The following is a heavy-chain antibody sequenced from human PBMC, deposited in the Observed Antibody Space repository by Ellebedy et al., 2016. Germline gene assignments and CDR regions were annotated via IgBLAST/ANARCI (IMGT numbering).Heavy chain of an antibody. CDR3: ARATATEAFDV. Sequence: GESLKISCAASGFTFSRFSFNWVRQAPGKGLEWLAYISISGTTTYYAAPVRARFPISRDTDNASVFLQMSDLRHDDTAVYYCARATATEAFDVWGQGTAVTVSS. J-gene: IGHJ6*02. CDR2: ISISGTTT. CDR1: GFTFSRFS. D-gene: IGHD2-21*02. V-gene: IGHV3-48*02.